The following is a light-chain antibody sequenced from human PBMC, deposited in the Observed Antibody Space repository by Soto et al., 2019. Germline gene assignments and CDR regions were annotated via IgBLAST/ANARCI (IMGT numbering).Light chain of an antibody. V-gene: IGKV1-5*03. J-gene: IGKJ2*01. CDR2: KAS. CDR1: QSISSW. CDR3: QQYDSSPYT. Sequence: DIQMTQSPSTLSASVGDRVTITCRASQSISSWLAWYQQKPGKAPKLLIYKASSLESGVPSRFSGSGSGTEFTLTISRLEPEDFAVYYCQQYDSSPYTFGQGTKLEFK.